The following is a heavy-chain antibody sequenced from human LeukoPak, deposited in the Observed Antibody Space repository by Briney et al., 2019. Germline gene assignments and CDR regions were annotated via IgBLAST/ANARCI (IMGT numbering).Heavy chain of an antibody. V-gene: IGHV3-53*01. CDR2: IYSGGST. Sequence: GGSLRLSCAASGFTVSSNYMSWVRQAPGKGLEWVSVIYSGGSTYYADSVKGRFTISRDNSKNTLYLQMNSLRAEDTAVYYCARDGAYYYDSSGYYRNDAFDIWGQGTMVTVSS. CDR3: ARDGAYYYDSSGYYRNDAFDI. J-gene: IGHJ3*02. D-gene: IGHD3-22*01. CDR1: GFTVSSNY.